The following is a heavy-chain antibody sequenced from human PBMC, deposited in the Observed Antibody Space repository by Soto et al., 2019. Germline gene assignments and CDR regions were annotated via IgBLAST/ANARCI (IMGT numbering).Heavy chain of an antibody. CDR3: VRDHYRNYAIGFDP. V-gene: IGHV3-11*06. J-gene: IGHJ5*02. D-gene: IGHD4-4*01. CDR1: GFTFSDFY. CDR2: ITSSGSYT. Sequence: ESGGGLVKPGGSLRLSCAASGFTFSDFYMSWIRQAPGKGLECISYITSSGSYTNYADSVKGRFTISRDNAKNSLYLQMNGLRAGDKAVYYCVRDHYRNYAIGFDPWGQGTLVTVSS.